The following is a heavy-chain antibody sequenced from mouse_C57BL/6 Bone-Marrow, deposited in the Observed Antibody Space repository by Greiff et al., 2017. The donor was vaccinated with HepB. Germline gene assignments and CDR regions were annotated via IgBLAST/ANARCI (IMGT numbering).Heavy chain of an antibody. D-gene: IGHD1-1*01. CDR3: ARRVTVVNYYAVYG. CDR2: IYPGDGDT. Sequence: QVQLQQSGAELVKPGASVKISCKASGYAFSSYWMNWVKQRPGKGLEGIGQIYPGDGDTNYNGKFKGKATLTEDKSTSTAYMQLSSLTSEDSAVYFCARRVTVVNYYAVYGRGHGTSVTVAT. V-gene: IGHV1-80*01. CDR1: GYAFSSYW. J-gene: IGHJ4*01.